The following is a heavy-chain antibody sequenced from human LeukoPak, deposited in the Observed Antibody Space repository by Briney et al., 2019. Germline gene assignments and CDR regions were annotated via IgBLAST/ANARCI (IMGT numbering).Heavy chain of an antibody. CDR1: GFTFSSYG. V-gene: IGHV3-30*03. CDR3: ARDRYSSAWYEE. CDR2: ISYDGSNK. Sequence: PGRSLRLSCAASGFTFSSYGMHWVRQAPGKGLEWVAVISYDGSNKYYADSVRGRFTISRDNAKNTLYLQMNSLRAEDTAVYYCARDRYSSAWYEEWGQGTLVTVSS. D-gene: IGHD6-19*01. J-gene: IGHJ4*02.